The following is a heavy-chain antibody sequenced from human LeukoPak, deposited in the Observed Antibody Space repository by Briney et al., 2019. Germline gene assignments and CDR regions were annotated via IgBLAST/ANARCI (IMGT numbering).Heavy chain of an antibody. Sequence: ASETLSLTCTVSGGSISSGGYYWSWIRQPPGKGLEWIGYFYHSGSTYYNPSLKSRVTISVDTSKNQFSLKLSSVTAADTAVYYCARVSSCSSTSCYPGFAFDIWGQGTMVTVSS. V-gene: IGHV4-30-2*01. CDR1: GGSISSGGYY. D-gene: IGHD2-2*01. CDR3: ARVSSCSSTSCYPGFAFDI. CDR2: FYHSGST. J-gene: IGHJ3*02.